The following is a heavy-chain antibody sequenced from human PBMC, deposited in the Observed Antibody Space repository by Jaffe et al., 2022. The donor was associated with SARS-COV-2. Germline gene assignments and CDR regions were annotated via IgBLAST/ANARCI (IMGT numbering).Heavy chain of an antibody. CDR3: AKFSMVRGYDY. V-gene: IGHV3-9*01. D-gene: IGHD3-10*01. CDR1: GFTFDDYA. J-gene: IGHJ4*02. CDR2: ISWNSGSI. Sequence: EVQLVESGGGLVQPGRSLRLSCAASGFTFDDYAMHWVRQAPGKGLEWVSGISWNSGSIGYADSVKGRFTISRDNAKNSLYLQMNSLRAEDTALYYCAKFSMVRGYDYWGQGTLVTVSS.